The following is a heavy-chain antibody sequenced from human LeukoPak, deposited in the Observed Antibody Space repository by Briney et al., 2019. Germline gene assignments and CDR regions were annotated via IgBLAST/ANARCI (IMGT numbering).Heavy chain of an antibody. CDR3: ARRYGSGSFYYFDY. CDR1: GGSISSSSYY. V-gene: IGHV4-39*01. D-gene: IGHD1-26*01. Sequence: SETLSLTCTVSGGSISSSSYYWGWIRQPPGRGREWLGSIYYSGSTYYNPSLKSRVTISVDTSKNQFSLKLSSVTAADTAVYYCARRYGSGSFYYFDYWGQGTLVTVSS. CDR2: IYYSGST. J-gene: IGHJ4*02.